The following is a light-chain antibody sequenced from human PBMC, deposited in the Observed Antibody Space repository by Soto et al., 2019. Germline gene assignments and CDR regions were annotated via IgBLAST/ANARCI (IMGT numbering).Light chain of an antibody. Sequence: QSALTQPPSVSGSPGQSVAISCTGTSSDVGSYNRVSWYQQSPGTAPKLLTYDVSNRPSGVPDRFSGSKSGNTASLTISGLQAEDEADYYCSSFTSSDTYVFGTGTKVTVL. J-gene: IGLJ1*01. V-gene: IGLV2-18*02. CDR2: DVS. CDR1: SSDVGSYNR. CDR3: SSFTSSDTYV.